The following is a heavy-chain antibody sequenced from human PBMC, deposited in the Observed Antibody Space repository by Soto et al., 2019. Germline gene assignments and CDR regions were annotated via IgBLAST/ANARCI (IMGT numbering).Heavy chain of an antibody. J-gene: IGHJ3*02. CDR3: AHSVYYAGSGYGEYAYHI. D-gene: IGHD3-22*01. V-gene: IGHV2-5*02. Sequence: QITLKESGPSLVKPTQTLTLTCSCSGFALTTRGVAVGWIRQPPGKALKWLALIFGDDDKLASPSLKSRLTITNDTSKNHVVLTMNNMDPVDTATYYCAHSVYYAGSGYGEYAYHIWGQGTMVTVSS. CDR2: IFGDDDK. CDR1: GFALTTRGVA.